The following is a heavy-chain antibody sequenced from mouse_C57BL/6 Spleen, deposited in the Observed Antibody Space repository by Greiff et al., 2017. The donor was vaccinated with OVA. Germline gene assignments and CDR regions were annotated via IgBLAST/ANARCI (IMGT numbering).Heavy chain of an antibody. CDR1: GYTFTSYW. Sequence: VQLQQSEAELVRPGSSVKLSCKASGYTFTSYWMHWVKQRPIQGLEWIGNIDPSASETHYNQKFKDKATLTVDKSSSTAYMQLSSLTSEDSAVDYCATDYDGSSYAFAYWGQGTTLTVSS. V-gene: IGHV1-52*01. D-gene: IGHD1-1*01. CDR3: ATDYDGSSYAFAY. CDR2: IDPSASET. J-gene: IGHJ2*01.